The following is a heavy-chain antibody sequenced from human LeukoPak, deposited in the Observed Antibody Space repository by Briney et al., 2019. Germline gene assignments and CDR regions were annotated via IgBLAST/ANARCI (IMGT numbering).Heavy chain of an antibody. Sequence: GGSLRLSCAASGFTMSSYDMHWVRQAPGKGREWVAFIQYDENNKYYADSVKGRFTISRDTSKNTLYLQMNSLRAEDTAVYYCAKLLRFGELLATDYWGQGTLVTVSS. J-gene: IGHJ4*02. CDR2: IQYDENNK. D-gene: IGHD3-10*01. V-gene: IGHV3-30*02. CDR1: GFTMSSYD. CDR3: AKLLRFGELLATDY.